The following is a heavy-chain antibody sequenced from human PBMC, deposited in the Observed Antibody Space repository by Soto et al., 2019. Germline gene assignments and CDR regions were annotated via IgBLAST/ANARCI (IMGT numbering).Heavy chain of an antibody. CDR1: GGSISSGGYY. Sequence: SETLSLTCTVSGGSISSGGYYWSWIRQHPGKGLEWIGCIYYSGSTYYNPSLKSRVTISVDTSKNQFSLKLSSVTAADTAVYYCARDGGYCSGGSCPLGAFDIWGQGTMVTVSS. D-gene: IGHD2-15*01. J-gene: IGHJ3*02. V-gene: IGHV4-31*03. CDR2: IYYSGST. CDR3: ARDGGYCSGGSCPLGAFDI.